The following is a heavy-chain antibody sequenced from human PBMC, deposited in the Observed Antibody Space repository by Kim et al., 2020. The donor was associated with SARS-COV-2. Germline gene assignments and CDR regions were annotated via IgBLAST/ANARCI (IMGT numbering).Heavy chain of an antibody. CDR1: GGTFSSYA. CDR2: IIPIFGTA. CDR3: ARAEQWLVLGSLYAY. V-gene: IGHV1-69*13. Sequence: SVKVSCKASGGTFSSYAISWVRQAPGQGLEWMGGIIPIFGTANYAQKFQGRVTITADESTSTAYMELSSLRSEDTAVYYCARAEQWLVLGSLYAYWGQGTLVTVSS. D-gene: IGHD6-19*01. J-gene: IGHJ4*02.